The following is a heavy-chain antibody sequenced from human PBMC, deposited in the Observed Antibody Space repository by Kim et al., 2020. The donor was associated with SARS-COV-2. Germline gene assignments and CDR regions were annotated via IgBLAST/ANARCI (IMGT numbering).Heavy chain of an antibody. V-gene: IGHV3-7*01. Sequence: GGSLRLSCAASGFTFTNFWMSWVRQAPGKGPEWVANIKQDGSEKYYVDSVKGRFTISRDNAKNSLYLQMSSLRAEDTAVYYCARDSPVSGNWNAPDAFDIWGQGTMVTVSS. CDR3: ARDSPVSGNWNAPDAFDI. J-gene: IGHJ3*02. CDR2: IKQDGSEK. D-gene: IGHD1-1*01. CDR1: GFTFTNFW.